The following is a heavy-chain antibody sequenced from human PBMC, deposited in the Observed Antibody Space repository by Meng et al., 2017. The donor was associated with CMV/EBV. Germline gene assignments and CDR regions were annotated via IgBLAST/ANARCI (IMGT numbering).Heavy chain of an antibody. CDR2: IIPILGIA. Sequence: SVKVSCKASGGTFSSYAISWVRQAPGQGLEWMGRIIPILGIANYAQKFQGRVTITADKSTSTAYMELSSLRSEDTAVYYCARSYYDSSGYYAYWGQGTLVTVSS. CDR3: ARSYYDSSGYYAY. J-gene: IGHJ4*02. CDR1: GGTFSSYA. V-gene: IGHV1-69*04. D-gene: IGHD3-22*01.